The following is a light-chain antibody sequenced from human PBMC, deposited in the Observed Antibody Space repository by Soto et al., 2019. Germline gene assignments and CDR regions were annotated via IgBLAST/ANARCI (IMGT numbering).Light chain of an antibody. CDR3: CSYAGSNTHYV. V-gene: IGLV2-14*03. CDR1: SSYVGAYNY. J-gene: IGLJ1*01. CDR2: DVS. Sequence: QSVLTQPASVSGSPGQSIAISCTGTSSYVGAYNYVSWYQHHPGKAPELLLYDVSNRPSGVSDRFSGSRSGNTASLTISALQAEDEADYYCCSYAGSNTHYVFGTGTKVTVL.